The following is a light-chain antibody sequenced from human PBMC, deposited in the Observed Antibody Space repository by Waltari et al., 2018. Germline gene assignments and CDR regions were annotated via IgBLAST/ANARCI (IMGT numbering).Light chain of an antibody. J-gene: IGKJ2*01. Sequence: DIQMPQSPSTLSASVGDRVTITCRASQSSNSWLAWFQQKPGKAPKLLIYKASSLGNGVPSRFTGSGSGTEFTLTISSLQPDDFATYYCQQYDTYPYTFGQGTNLE. CDR1: QSSNSW. CDR3: QQYDTYPYT. CDR2: KAS. V-gene: IGKV1-5*03.